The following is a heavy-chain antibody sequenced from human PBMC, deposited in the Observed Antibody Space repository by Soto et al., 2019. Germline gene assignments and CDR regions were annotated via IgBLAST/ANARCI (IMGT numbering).Heavy chain of an antibody. V-gene: IGHV3-15*01. CDR2: IKSKTDGGTT. CDR1: GFTSSNAW. J-gene: IGHJ6*02. Sequence: SLRLSCAASGFTSSNAWMSWVRQAPGKGLEWVGRIKSKTDGGTTDYAAPVKGRFTISRDDSKNTLYLQMNSLKTEDTAVYYCTTDLVNYDFWSGSYYYYGMDVWGQGTTVTVSS. D-gene: IGHD3-3*01. CDR3: TTDLVNYDFWSGSYYYYGMDV.